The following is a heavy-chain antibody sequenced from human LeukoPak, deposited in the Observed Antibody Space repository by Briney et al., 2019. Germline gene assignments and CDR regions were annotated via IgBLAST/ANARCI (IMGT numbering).Heavy chain of an antibody. CDR3: ARHRWELHDAFDI. CDR2: INHSGST. J-gene: IGHJ3*02. V-gene: IGHV4-34*01. D-gene: IGHD1-26*01. CDR1: GGSCSGYY. Sequence: PSETLSLTCAVYGGSCSGYYWSWIRQPPGKGLEWIGEINHSGSTNYNPSLKSRVTISVDTSKNQFSLKLSSVTAADTAVYYCARHRWELHDAFDIWGQGTMVTVSS.